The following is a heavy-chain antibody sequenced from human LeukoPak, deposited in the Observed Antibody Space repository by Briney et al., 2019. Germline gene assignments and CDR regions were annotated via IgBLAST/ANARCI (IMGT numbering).Heavy chain of an antibody. V-gene: IGHV3-21*01. Sequence: GSLRLSCAASGFTFSSYTINWVRQAPGKGLEWVSSISGSSYYIYYADSVRGRFTISRDNAKNSVYLQMNSLRAEDTAVYYCARDAGITMIVVAYYFDYWGQGTLVTVSS. CDR1: GFTFSSYT. D-gene: IGHD3-22*01. CDR3: ARDAGITMIVVAYYFDY. J-gene: IGHJ4*02. CDR2: ISGSSYYI.